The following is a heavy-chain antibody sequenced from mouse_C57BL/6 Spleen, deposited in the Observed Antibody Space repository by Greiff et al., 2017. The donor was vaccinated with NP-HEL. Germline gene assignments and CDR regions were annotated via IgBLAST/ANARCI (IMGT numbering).Heavy chain of an antibody. CDR1: GYTFTDYY. J-gene: IGHJ2*01. Sequence: EVQLQQSGPVLVKPGASVKMSCKASGYTFTDYYMNWVKQSHGKSLEWIGVINPYNGGTSYNQKFKGKATLTVDKSSSTAYMELNSLTSEDSAVYYCARRGGYGNLDYWGQGTTLTVSS. D-gene: IGHD2-1*01. CDR3: ARRGGYGNLDY. V-gene: IGHV1-19*01. CDR2: INPYNGGT.